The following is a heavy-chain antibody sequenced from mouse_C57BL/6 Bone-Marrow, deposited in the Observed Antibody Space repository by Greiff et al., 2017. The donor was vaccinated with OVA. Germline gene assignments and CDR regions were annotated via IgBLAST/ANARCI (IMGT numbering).Heavy chain of an antibody. V-gene: IGHV3-6*01. J-gene: IGHJ3*01. Sequence: EVQLQESGPGLVKPSQSLSLTCSVTGYSITSGYYWHWIRQFPGNKLEWMGYISYDGSNNYNPALKNRISITRDTSKNQFFLKLNSVTTEDTATYYCARVHLLRSPWFAYWGQGTLVTVSA. CDR1: GYSITSGYY. D-gene: IGHD1-1*01. CDR3: ARVHLLRSPWFAY. CDR2: ISYDGSN.